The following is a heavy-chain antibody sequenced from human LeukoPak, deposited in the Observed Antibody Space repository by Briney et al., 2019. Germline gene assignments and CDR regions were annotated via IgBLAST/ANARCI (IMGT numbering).Heavy chain of an antibody. CDR1: GFTFSNAW. CDR2: IKSKTDGGTT. V-gene: IGHV3-15*07. Sequence: GGSLRLSCAASGFTFSNAWMNWVCQAPGKGLEWVGRIKSKTDGGTTDYAAPVKGRFTISRDDSKNTLYLQMNSLKTEDTAVYYCTTDQYGDYGDYYYYYGMDVWGQGTTVTVSS. J-gene: IGHJ6*02. D-gene: IGHD4-17*01. CDR3: TTDQYGDYGDYYYYYGMDV.